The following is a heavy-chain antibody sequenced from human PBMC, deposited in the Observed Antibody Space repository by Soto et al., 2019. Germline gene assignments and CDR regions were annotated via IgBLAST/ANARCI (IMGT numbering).Heavy chain of an antibody. CDR3: ASDGSSSWMSAEYFQH. V-gene: IGHV3-30-3*01. CDR2: ISYDGSNK. CDR1: GFTFSSYA. Sequence: QVQLVESGGGVVQPGRSLRLSCAASGFTFSSYAMHWVRQAPGKGLEWVAVISYDGSNKYYADSVKGRFTISRDNSKNTLYLQMNSLRAEDTAVYYCASDGSSSWMSAEYFQHWGQGTLVTVSS. D-gene: IGHD6-13*01. J-gene: IGHJ1*01.